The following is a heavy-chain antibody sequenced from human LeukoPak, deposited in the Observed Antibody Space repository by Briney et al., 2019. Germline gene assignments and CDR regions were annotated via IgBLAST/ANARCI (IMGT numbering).Heavy chain of an antibody. CDR1: IFTFTSKS. CDR2: ISSSSSYI. CDR3: AREYSSSWYLNWFDP. J-gene: IGHJ5*02. D-gene: IGHD6-13*01. V-gene: IGHV3-21*01. Sequence: GGSLTLSCPASIFTFTSKSVNWVSPAAGKGLEWVSSISSSSSYIYYADSVMGRFTIPRDNAKNALYLQMNSLRAEDTAVYYCAREYSSSWYLNWFDPWGQGTLVTVSS.